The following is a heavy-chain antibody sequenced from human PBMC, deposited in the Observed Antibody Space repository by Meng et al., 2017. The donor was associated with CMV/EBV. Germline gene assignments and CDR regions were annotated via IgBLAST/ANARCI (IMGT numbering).Heavy chain of an antibody. CDR2: INHSGST. Sequence: QVQLQQWGAGLLKPSETLSLTCAVYGGSFSGYYWSWIRQPPGKGLEWIGEINHSGSTNYNPSLKSRVTISVDTSKNQFSLKLSSVTAADTAVYYCARSDWFDTWGQGPLVTVAS. CDR1: GGSFSGYY. J-gene: IGHJ5*02. V-gene: IGHV4-34*01. CDR3: ARSDWFDT.